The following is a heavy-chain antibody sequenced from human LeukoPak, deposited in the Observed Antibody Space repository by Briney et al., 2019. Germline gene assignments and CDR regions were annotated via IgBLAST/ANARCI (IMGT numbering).Heavy chain of an antibody. V-gene: IGHV1-18*01. CDR2: ISAYNGNT. CDR1: GYTFTSYG. D-gene: IGHD3-22*01. Sequence: ASVKVSCKASGYTFTSYGISWVRQAPGQGLEWMGWISAYNGNTNYAQKLQGRVTMTTDTSTSTAYMELRSLRSDDTAAYCCARDSSYGYYYDSRPDGGIGYWGQGTLVTVSS. CDR3: ARDSSYGYYYDSRPDGGIGY. J-gene: IGHJ4*02.